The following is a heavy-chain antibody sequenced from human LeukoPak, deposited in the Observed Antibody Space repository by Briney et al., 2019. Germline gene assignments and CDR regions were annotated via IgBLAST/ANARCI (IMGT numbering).Heavy chain of an antibody. D-gene: IGHD2-21*02. V-gene: IGHV1-46*01. Sequence: ASVKVSCKASGYTFTSYSMNWVRQAPGQGLEWMGKINPSSGSTDYAQKFQGRVIMTRDTSTSTVYMELSSLRSEDTAVYYCARSYMTATGDAYWGQGTLVTVSS. CDR3: ARSYMTATGDAY. CDR1: GYTFTSYS. J-gene: IGHJ4*02. CDR2: INPSSGST.